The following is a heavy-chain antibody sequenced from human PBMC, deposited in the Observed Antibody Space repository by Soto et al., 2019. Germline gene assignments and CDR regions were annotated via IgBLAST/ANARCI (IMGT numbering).Heavy chain of an antibody. D-gene: IGHD3-3*01. J-gene: IGHJ4*02. CDR2: IIPILGIA. V-gene: IGHV1-69*02. CDR1: GGTFSSYT. CDR3: ARLDCWSGYYYDY. Sequence: QVQLVQSGAEVKKPGSSVKVSCKASGGTFSSYTISWVRQAPGQGLEWMGRIIPILGIANYAQKFQGRVTITADKSTSTDYMELSSLRSEDTAVYYCARLDCWSGYYYDYWGQGTLVTVSS.